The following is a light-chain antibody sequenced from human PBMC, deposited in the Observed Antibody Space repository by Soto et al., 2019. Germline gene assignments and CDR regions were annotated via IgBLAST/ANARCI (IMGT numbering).Light chain of an antibody. CDR2: AAS. CDR3: QQSYSTPRT. J-gene: IGKJ2*01. CDR1: QSISSY. V-gene: IGKV1-39*01. Sequence: DIQMTQSPSSLSASVGDRVTITCRASQSISSYLNWYQQKPGKAPKLLIYAASSLQSGVPSRFSCNGSGTYVTLTISSLQPEDFATEYCQQSYSTPRTFGQVTKLEIK.